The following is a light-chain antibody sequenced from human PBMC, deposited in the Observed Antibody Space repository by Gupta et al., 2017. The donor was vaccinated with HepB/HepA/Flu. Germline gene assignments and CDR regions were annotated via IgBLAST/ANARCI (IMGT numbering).Light chain of an antibody. CDR2: SNN. CDR3: AAWDDSRNGVV. Sequence: QSVLPHPPSASGPPGPRVTISCSGRSSPLGSNTVNWYQQLPGTAPNLLIYSNNRRLSGVPDRFSGSKCATSAAVAIIWLQAEDEADYYCAAWDDSRNGVVFGGGTKLTVL. CDR1: SSPLGSNT. V-gene: IGLV1-44*01. J-gene: IGLJ2*01.